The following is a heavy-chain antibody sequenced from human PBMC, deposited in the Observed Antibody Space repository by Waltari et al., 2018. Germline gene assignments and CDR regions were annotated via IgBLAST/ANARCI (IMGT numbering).Heavy chain of an antibody. CDR3: ARSEIIVGATYYFDY. J-gene: IGHJ4*02. D-gene: IGHD1-26*01. Sequence: QVQLQESGPGLVKPSETLSLTCTVSGGSISSYYWRWIRPPPGKGLEWIGYIYYSGSTNYNPSLKSRVTISVDTSKNQFSLKLSSVTAADTAVYYCARSEIIVGATYYFDYWGQGTLVTVSS. V-gene: IGHV4-59*01. CDR2: IYYSGST. CDR1: GGSISSYY.